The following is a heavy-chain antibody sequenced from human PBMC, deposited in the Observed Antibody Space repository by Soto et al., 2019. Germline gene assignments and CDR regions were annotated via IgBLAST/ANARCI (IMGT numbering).Heavy chain of an antibody. J-gene: IGHJ6*03. D-gene: IGHD3-10*01. CDR2: ISSSGSTI. CDR3: ASLLFGDQGGEEENYDYYYMDV. Sequence: QVQLVESVGGLVKHGGSLRLSCAASGFTFSDYYMSWLRHAPGTGMEWVSDISSSGSTIYYADSVKGRFTISRDNAKNSLYLHMNSLRAEDTAVYYCASLLFGDQGGEEENYDYYYMDVGGNGTTVTVSS. CDR1: GFTFSDYY. V-gene: IGHV3-11*01.